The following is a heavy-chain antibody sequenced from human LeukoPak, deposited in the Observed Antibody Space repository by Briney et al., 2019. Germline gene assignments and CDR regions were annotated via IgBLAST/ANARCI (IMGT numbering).Heavy chain of an antibody. CDR1: GGSISSDY. Sequence: SETLSLTCTVSGGSISSDYWSWIRQPPGKGLEWIGHIYYSGSTNYNPSLKSRVTISVDTSKNQFSLKLSSVSAADTAVYYCARGLPGLLYYFDYWGQGTLVTVSS. J-gene: IGHJ4*02. CDR2: IYYSGST. V-gene: IGHV4-59*01. CDR3: ARGLPGLLYYFDY. D-gene: IGHD1-26*01.